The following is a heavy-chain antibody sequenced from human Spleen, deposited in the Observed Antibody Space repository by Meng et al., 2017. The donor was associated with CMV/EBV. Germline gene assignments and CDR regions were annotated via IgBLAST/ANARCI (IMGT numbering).Heavy chain of an antibody. J-gene: IGHJ4*02. V-gene: IGHV4-39*07. D-gene: IGHD3-3*01. Sequence: SETLSLTCSVSGGSFSTTTSYWGWIRQPPGKGLEWIGSFFYGGSTYYNPSLKSRVTISIDTSKNEFSLKLSSVTAAYTAVYYCARDRTAYDFWSGYYPTSFDYWGQGTLVTVSS. CDR1: GGSFSTTTSY. CDR3: ARDRTAYDFWSGYYPTSFDY. CDR2: FFYGGST.